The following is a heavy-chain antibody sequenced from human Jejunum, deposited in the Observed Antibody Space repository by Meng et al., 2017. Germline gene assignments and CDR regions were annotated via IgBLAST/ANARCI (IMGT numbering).Heavy chain of an antibody. V-gene: IGHV3-74*01. J-gene: IGHJ6*02. D-gene: IGHD6-6*01. CDR3: VPGAFGQQLLLFYYYDDLDF. CDR2: INGDGSIK. Sequence: GESLKISCAASGFPSGYTFSNHWMHWVRQSPGKGLVWVSNINGDGSIKNYADSVRGRFTISRDNAKNTLYLEINSLRAEDTAEYYCVPGAFGQQLLLFYYYDDLDFWGQGTTVTVSS. CDR1: GFPSGYTFSNHW.